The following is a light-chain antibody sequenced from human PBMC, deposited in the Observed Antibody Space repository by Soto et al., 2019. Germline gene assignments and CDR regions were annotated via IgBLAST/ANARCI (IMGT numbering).Light chain of an antibody. CDR2: KAS. V-gene: IGKV1-5*03. Sequence: DIQMTQSPSTLCGSVGDRVTITCRSSQTIRSWLAWYQQKPGQAPKLLIYKASTLKSGVPSRFSGSGSGTEFTLTISSLQPNDFATYYCQHYNSYSEAFGQGTKVDSK. CDR1: QTIRSW. CDR3: QHYNSYSEA. J-gene: IGKJ1*01.